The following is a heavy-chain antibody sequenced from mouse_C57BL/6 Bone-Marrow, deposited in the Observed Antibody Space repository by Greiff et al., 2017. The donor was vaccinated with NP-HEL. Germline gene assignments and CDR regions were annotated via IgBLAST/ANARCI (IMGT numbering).Heavy chain of an antibody. CDR1: GYTFTSYW. D-gene: IGHD4-1*01. J-gene: IGHJ4*01. Sequence: QVQLKQPGAELVKPGASVKLSCKASGYTFTSYWMHWVKQRPGQGLEWIGMIHPNSGSTNYNEKFKSKATLTVDKSSSTAYMQLSSLTSEDSAVYYCARKLGRYYAMDYWGQGTSVTVSS. CDR3: ARKLGRYYAMDY. CDR2: IHPNSGST. V-gene: IGHV1-64*01.